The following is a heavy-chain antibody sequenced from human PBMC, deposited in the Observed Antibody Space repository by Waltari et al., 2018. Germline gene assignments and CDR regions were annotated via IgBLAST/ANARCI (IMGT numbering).Heavy chain of an antibody. CDR1: GASISTHN. J-gene: IGHJ6*03. Sequence: QVQLQESGPGLVKPSETLSLTCTVSGASISTHNWSWIRQPAGKGLEWIGRIYTSGSINYNPSLKSRVTMSVDTSKNQFSLKVTSVTAADRGVYYCARDGVVVAAAGGYFYYSFMDVWGEGTTVTISS. CDR3: ARDGVVVAAAGGYFYYSFMDV. D-gene: IGHD2-2*01. CDR2: IYTSGSI. V-gene: IGHV4-4*07.